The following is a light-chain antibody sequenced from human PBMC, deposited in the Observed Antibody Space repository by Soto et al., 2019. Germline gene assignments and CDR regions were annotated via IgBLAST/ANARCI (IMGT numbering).Light chain of an antibody. CDR2: GAS. V-gene: IGKV3-20*01. Sequence: ESVLTQSTGTLSLSPGERATLSCRASQSVSSNYLAWYQQKPGQAARLLIYGASTRATGIPDRFSGSGSGTDFTLTISRLEPEDSAVYYCQQYGGSPTWTFGQGTKVDIK. CDR1: QSVSSNY. J-gene: IGKJ1*01. CDR3: QQYGGSPTWT.